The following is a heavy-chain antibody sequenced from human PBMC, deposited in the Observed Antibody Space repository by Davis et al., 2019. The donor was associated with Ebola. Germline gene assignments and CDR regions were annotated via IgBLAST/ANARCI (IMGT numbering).Heavy chain of an antibody. CDR3: ARDLRELGEN. J-gene: IGHJ4*02. D-gene: IGHD1-26*01. V-gene: IGHV3-66*01. CDR2: IYSGGST. CDR1: GFTVSSNY. Sequence: GESLKISCAASGFTVSSNYMSWVRQAPGKGLEWVSVIYSGGSTYYADSVKGRFTISRDNSKNTLYLQMNSLRAEDTAVYYCARDLRELGENWGQGTLVTVSS.